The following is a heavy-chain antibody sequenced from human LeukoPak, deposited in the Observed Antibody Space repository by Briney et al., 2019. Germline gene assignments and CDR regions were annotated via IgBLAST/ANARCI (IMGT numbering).Heavy chain of an antibody. J-gene: IGHJ4*02. D-gene: IGHD6-19*01. CDR1: GGSISSSSYY. Sequence: SETLSLTCTVSGGSISSSSYYSGWIRQPPGKGLEWLGNIYYSGSTYYNPSLKSRVTISVDTSKNQFSLKLGSVTAADTAVYYCARRGYSSGPYFDYWGQGTLVTVSS. CDR3: ARRGYSSGPYFDY. V-gene: IGHV4-39*01. CDR2: IYYSGST.